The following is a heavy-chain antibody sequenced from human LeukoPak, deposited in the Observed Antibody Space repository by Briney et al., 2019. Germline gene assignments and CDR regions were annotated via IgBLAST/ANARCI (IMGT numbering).Heavy chain of an antibody. J-gene: IGHJ3*02. Sequence: SETLSLTCTVSGGSISSYYWSWIRQPAGKGLEWIGRIYTSGSTNYNPSLKSRVTMSVDTSKNQFSLKLSSVTAADTAVYYCARSQFWSGPHAFDIWGQGTMVTVSS. CDR1: GGSISSYY. CDR3: ARSQFWSGPHAFDI. D-gene: IGHD3-3*02. CDR2: IYTSGST. V-gene: IGHV4-4*07.